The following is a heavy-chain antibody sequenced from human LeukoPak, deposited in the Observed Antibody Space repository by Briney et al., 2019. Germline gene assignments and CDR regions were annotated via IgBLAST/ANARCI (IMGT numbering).Heavy chain of an antibody. Sequence: PSGTLSLTCSVSGGSISSSSDNWGWIRQPPGKGLERIGSIYYTGITYYNPSLMSRVTMSVDTSKNQFSLRLTSVTAADTAMYYCARQGRATVVMYMDDWGKGTTVTVSS. J-gene: IGHJ6*03. V-gene: IGHV4-39*01. CDR2: IYYTGIT. CDR1: GGSISSSSDN. D-gene: IGHD4-23*01. CDR3: ARQGRATVVMYMDD.